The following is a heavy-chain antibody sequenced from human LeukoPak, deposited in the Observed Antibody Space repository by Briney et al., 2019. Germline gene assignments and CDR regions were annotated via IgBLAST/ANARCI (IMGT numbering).Heavy chain of an antibody. D-gene: IGHD3-22*01. Sequence: SETLSLTCNVSGGSISSYYWSWIRQPPGKGLEWIGYIYYSGSTNYNPSLKSRVSISVDTSKNQFSLKLSSVTAADTAVYYCARLVSHGYDSSGYYSRYFDLWGRGTLVTVSS. CDR3: ARLVSHGYDSSGYYSRYFDL. V-gene: IGHV4-59*01. CDR2: IYYSGST. CDR1: GGSISSYY. J-gene: IGHJ2*01.